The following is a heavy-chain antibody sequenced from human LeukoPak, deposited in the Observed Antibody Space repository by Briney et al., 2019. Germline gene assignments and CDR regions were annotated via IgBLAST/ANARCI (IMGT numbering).Heavy chain of an antibody. V-gene: IGHV3-30-3*01. J-gene: IGHJ4*02. CDR1: GFMFSKYE. CDR2: ISYDGSNK. Sequence: PGGSLRLSCAASGFMFSKYEMNWVRQAPGKGLEWVAVISYDGSNKYYADSVKGRFTISRDNSKNTLYLQMNSLRAEDTAVYYCARARNDYDTSSFSALDYWGQGTLVTVSS. D-gene: IGHD3-22*01. CDR3: ARARNDYDTSSFSALDY.